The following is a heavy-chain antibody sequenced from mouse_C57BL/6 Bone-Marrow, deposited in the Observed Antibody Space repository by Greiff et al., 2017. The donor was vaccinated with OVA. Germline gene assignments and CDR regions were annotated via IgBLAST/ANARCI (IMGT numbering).Heavy chain of an antibody. J-gene: IGHJ3*01. CDR2: INPSNGGT. CDR1: GYTFTSYW. CDR3: ARGTYGSPWFAY. D-gene: IGHD1-1*01. Sequence: QVQLQQPGTELVKPGASVKLSCTASGYTFTSYWMHWVKQRPGQGLEWIGNINPSNGGTNYNEKFKSKATLTVDKSSSTAYMQLSSLTSEDSAVYYCARGTYGSPWFAYWGQGTLVTVSA. V-gene: IGHV1-53*01.